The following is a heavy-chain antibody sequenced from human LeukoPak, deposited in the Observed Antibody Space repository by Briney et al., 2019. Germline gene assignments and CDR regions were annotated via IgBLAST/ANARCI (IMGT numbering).Heavy chain of an antibody. J-gene: IGHJ4*02. V-gene: IGHV4-59*11. Sequence: SETLSLTCTVSGGSFSIHYWSWIRQPPGKGPEWIGYIYYSGSTNYTPSLKSRVTISVDTSKNQFSLKLSSVTAADTAVYYCARVLRASFDYWGQGTLVTVSS. CDR2: IYYSGST. CDR1: GGSFSIHY. CDR3: ARVLRASFDY.